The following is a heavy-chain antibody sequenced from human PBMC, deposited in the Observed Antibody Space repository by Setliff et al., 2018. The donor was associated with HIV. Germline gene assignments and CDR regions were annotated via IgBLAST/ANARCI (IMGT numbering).Heavy chain of an antibody. CDR1: GGPFSSSSYY. D-gene: IGHD1-1*01. CDR3: ARQGQLGSE. J-gene: IGHJ4*02. V-gene: IGHV4-39*01. Sequence: PSETLSLTCTVSGGPFSSSSYYWGWIRQPPGKGLGWIGSLRPSGSTYYKPSLKSRVTISVDTSKNQFSLKLSSVTAADTAVYYCARQGQLGSEWGQGTLVTVSS. CDR2: LRPSGST.